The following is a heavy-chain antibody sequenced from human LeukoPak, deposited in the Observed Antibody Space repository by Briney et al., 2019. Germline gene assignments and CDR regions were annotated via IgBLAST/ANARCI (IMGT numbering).Heavy chain of an antibody. D-gene: IGHD4-17*01. V-gene: IGHV4-59*01. CDR3: ARLTTVTTFFIDY. CDR1: GGSISTYY. J-gene: IGHJ4*02. CDR2: IFYSGST. Sequence: SETLSLTCTVSGGSISTYYWSWIRQPPGKGLEWIGYIFYSGSTNYNPSPKSRVTISLYTSKNQFSLKLSSVTAADTAVYYCARLTTVTTFFIDYWGQGTLVTVSS.